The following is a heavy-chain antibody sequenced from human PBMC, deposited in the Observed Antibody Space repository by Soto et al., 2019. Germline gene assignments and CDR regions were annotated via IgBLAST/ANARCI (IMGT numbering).Heavy chain of an antibody. Sequence: WGSMRLSCAASGFTLSSYAMHWFRQTPGKGLEWVAVISYDGSNKYYADSVKGRFTISRDNSKNTLYLQMNSLRAEDTAVYYCARDRNSVVTAHIDYRGQGPLV. J-gene: IGHJ4*02. CDR2: ISYDGSNK. D-gene: IGHD2-21*02. CDR1: GFTLSSYA. V-gene: IGHV3-30-3*01. CDR3: ARDRNSVVTAHIDY.